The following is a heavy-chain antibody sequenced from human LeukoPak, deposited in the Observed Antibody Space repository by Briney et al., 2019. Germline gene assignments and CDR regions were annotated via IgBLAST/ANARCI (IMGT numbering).Heavy chain of an antibody. CDR3: ARGGGLQQWLVHNNWFDP. V-gene: IGHV4-59*01. J-gene: IGHJ5*02. CDR2: IYYSGST. D-gene: IGHD6-19*01. Sequence: PSETLSLTCTVSGGSISSYYWSWIRQPPGKGLEWIGYIYYSGSTNYNPSLKSRVTISVDTSKNQFPLKLSSVTAADTAVYYCARGGGLQQWLVHNNWFDPWGQGTLVTVSS. CDR1: GGSISSYY.